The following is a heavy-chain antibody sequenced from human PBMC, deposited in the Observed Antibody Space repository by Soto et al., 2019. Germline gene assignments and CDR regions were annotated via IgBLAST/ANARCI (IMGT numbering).Heavy chain of an antibody. Sequence: ASVTVSCTPSGYTFTSYAMHWVRQAPGQRLEWMGWINAGNGNTKYSQKFQGRVTITRDTSANTAYMELSSLRSEDTAVYYCARWVGGNYFHYWGQGTLVTVSS. D-gene: IGHD1-26*01. CDR3: ARWVGGNYFHY. J-gene: IGHJ4*02. CDR1: GYTFTSYA. CDR2: INAGNGNT. V-gene: IGHV1-3*01.